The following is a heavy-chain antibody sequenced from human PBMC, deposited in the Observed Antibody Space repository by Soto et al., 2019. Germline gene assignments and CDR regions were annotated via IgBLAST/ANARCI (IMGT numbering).Heavy chain of an antibody. D-gene: IGHD6-13*01. CDR2: ISSSGSTI. J-gene: IGHJ4*02. Sequence: GGSLRLSCAASGFIFSDYYMSWIRQAPGKGLEWVSYISSSGSTIYNAESVKGRFAISRDNAKNSLYLQKNSLRAEYTAVDYCARAFSSSWYEFLGYWGKGTPVTVSS. V-gene: IGHV3-11*01. CDR1: GFIFSDYY. CDR3: ARAFSSSWYEFLGY.